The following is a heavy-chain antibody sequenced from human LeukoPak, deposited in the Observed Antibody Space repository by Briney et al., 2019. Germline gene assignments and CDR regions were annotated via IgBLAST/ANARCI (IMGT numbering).Heavy chain of an antibody. Sequence: GGSLRLSCLGSGFTFSDYWMSWVRQAPGKGPEWVANVKEDASETFYVDSVKGRFTISRDNAKNSLYLQMCSLRGEDTAVYYCVRDGRSFDYWGQGTLVTVSS. CDR1: GFTFSDYW. CDR3: VRDGRSFDY. J-gene: IGHJ4*02. V-gene: IGHV3-7*01. CDR2: VKEDASET.